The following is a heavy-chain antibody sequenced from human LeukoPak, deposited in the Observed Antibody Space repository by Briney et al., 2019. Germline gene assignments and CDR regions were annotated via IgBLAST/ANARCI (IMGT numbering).Heavy chain of an antibody. J-gene: IGHJ4*02. CDR3: ARVAYYYDSSGYYFDY. CDR2: IYYSGST. Sequence: IPSETLSLTCTVSGGSISSGDYYWSWIRQPPGKGLEWIGYIYYSGSTYYNPSLKSRVTISVDTSKNQFSLKLSSVTAADTAVYYCARVAYYYDSSGYYFDYWGQGTLVTVSS. V-gene: IGHV4-30-4*08. D-gene: IGHD3-22*01. CDR1: GGSISSGDYY.